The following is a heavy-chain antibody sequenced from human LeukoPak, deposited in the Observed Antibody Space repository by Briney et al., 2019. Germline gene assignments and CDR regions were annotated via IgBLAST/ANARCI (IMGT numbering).Heavy chain of an antibody. CDR1: GFTFSRSW. J-gene: IGHJ4*02. CDR3: ARDSSGFPE. CDR2: MNQGGSQR. D-gene: IGHD3-22*01. V-gene: IGHV3-7*03. Sequence: GGSLRLSCTASGFTFSRSWMSWVRQAPGRGLEWVASMNQGGSQRYYVDSVKGRFTISRDNAKNSLYLQMNSLRAEDTALYYCARDSSGFPEWGQGTLVIVSS.